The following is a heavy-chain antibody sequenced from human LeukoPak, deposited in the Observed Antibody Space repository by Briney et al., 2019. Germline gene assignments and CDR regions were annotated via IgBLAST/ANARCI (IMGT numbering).Heavy chain of an antibody. Sequence: PSETLSLTCTVSGGSISSGGYYWSWIRQHPGKGLEWIGYIYYSGSTYYNPSLKSRVTISVDTSKNQFSLKLSSVTAADTAVFYCARGGGAVAGPDYWGQGTLVTVSS. V-gene: IGHV4-31*03. D-gene: IGHD6-19*01. J-gene: IGHJ4*02. CDR3: ARGGGAVAGPDY. CDR1: GGSISSGGYY. CDR2: IYYSGST.